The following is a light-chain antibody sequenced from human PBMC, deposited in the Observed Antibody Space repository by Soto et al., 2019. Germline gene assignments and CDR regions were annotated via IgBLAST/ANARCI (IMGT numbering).Light chain of an antibody. Sequence: QSGVTQPPSASWSPGQSVTISCTGTSSDVGGYNYVSWYQQRPGKAPQLIIYEVSKRPSGVPDRFSGSKSGNTASLTVSGLQAEDEAEYYCSSYGGSNNYVFRTGTKVTVL. CDR2: EVS. J-gene: IGLJ1*01. CDR3: SSYGGSNNYV. V-gene: IGLV2-8*01. CDR1: SSDVGGYNY.